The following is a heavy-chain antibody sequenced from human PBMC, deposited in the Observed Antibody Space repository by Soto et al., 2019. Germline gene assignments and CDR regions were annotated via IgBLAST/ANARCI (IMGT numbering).Heavy chain of an antibody. CDR1: GFVFTKFW. CDR2: IDTSGHST. CDR3: AKDSWYFDL. J-gene: IGHJ4*02. Sequence: GALRVSCEASGFVFTKFWMEWVRHVPGKGLVWVARIDTSGHSTNYAECVKGRFTISRDNAKNTVSLQMNSLRVEDTGVYYCAKDSWYFDLWSQGSQVTV. V-gene: IGHV3-74*01. D-gene: IGHD6-13*01.